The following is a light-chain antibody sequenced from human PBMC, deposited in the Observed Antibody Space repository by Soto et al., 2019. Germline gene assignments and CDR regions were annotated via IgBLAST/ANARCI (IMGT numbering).Light chain of an antibody. Sequence: AIRMTQSPSSFSASTGDRVTITCRASQGISSYLAWYQQKPGKAPKLLIYAASTLQSGVPSRFSGSGSGTDLTLTISCLQSEDFATYYCQQYYSYPVTFGPGTKVDIK. J-gene: IGKJ3*01. CDR3: QQYYSYPVT. V-gene: IGKV1-8*01. CDR1: QGISSY. CDR2: AAS.